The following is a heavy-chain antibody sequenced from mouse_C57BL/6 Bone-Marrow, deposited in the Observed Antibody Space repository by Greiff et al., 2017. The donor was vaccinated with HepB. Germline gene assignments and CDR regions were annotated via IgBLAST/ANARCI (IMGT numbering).Heavy chain of an antibody. J-gene: IGHJ3*01. CDR3: ARRDLFVY. V-gene: IGHV5-6-3*01. D-gene: IGHD3-3*01. Sequence: EVHLVESGGGLVQPGGSLKLSCAASGFTFSLYGMSWVRQTPDKRLELVASINSNDGTTYYADTFKGRFTITRDNAKNTLYLQMSSLKSEDTAIYDCARRDLFVYWGQGTGVTVSA. CDR2: INSNDGTT. CDR1: GFTFSLYG.